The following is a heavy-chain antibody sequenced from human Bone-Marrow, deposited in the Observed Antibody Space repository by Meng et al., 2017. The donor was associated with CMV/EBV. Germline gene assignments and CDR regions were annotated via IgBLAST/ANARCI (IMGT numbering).Heavy chain of an antibody. CDR1: GGSISSSSYY. Sequence: GSLRLSCTVSGGSISSSSYYWGWIRQPPGKGLEWIGSIYYSGSTYYNPSLKSRVTISVDTSKNQFSLKLSSVTAADTAVYYCARRHCSSTSCPRFAFDIWGQGTMVTVSS. J-gene: IGHJ3*02. V-gene: IGHV4-39*07. D-gene: IGHD2-2*01. CDR3: ARRHCSSTSCPRFAFDI. CDR2: IYYSGST.